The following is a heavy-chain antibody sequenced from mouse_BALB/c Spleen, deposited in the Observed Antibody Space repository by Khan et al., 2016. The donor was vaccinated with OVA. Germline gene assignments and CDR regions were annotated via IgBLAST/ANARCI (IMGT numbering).Heavy chain of an antibody. CDR1: GFTFSTYG. J-gene: IGHJ3*01. D-gene: IGHD1-1*01. V-gene: IGHV5-6*01. Sequence: EVELVESGGDLVKPGGSLKLSCAASGFTFSTYGMSWVRQTPDKRLEWVATVSTGGSYTYYPDSVKGRFTISRDTATNTLYLQMSGLKSEDTAMFYCTRLAYYYDSEGFTYWGQGTLVTVSA. CDR3: TRLAYYYDSEGFTY. CDR2: VSTGGSYT.